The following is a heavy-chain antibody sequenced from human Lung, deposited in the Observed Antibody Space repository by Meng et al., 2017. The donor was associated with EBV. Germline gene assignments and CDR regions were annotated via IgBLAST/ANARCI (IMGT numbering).Heavy chain of an antibody. CDR1: GGSINSYY. CDR2: FHTSGGT. V-gene: IGHV4-4*07. Sequence: QVELQEPGPRRMKPSETLSLTYTVSGGSINSYYWHWIRQPAGKGLEWIGRFHTSGGTKYNPSLKSRVTMSVDMSKSQLSLNLNSVTAADTAVYYCAADPLLDDYGNSFDYWGQGTLVTVSS. J-gene: IGHJ4*02. CDR3: AADPLLDDYGNSFDY. D-gene: IGHD4-11*01.